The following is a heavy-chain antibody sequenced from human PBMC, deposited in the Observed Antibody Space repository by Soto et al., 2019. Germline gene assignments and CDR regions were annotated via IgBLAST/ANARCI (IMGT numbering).Heavy chain of an antibody. J-gene: IGHJ6*02. CDR2: INAGNGNT. CDR3: ARGLLLPPYYYYYGMDV. D-gene: IGHD2-15*01. Sequence: ASVKVSCKASGYTFTSYAMHWVRQAPGQSLEWMGWINAGNGNTKYSQKFQGRVTITRDTSASTAYVELSSLRSEDTAVYYCARGLLLPPYYYYYGMDVWGQGTTVTVSS. V-gene: IGHV1-3*01. CDR1: GYTFTSYA.